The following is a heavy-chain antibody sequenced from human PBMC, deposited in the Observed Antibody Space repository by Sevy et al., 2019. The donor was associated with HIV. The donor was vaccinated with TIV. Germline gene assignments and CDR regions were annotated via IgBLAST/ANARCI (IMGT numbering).Heavy chain of an antibody. Sequence: GGSLRLSCAASGFTFAKYSMSWLRQAPGTGLEWVSTFSFGCGRINYADSVKGRFTISRDDSKNTLYLQMNSLRAEDTATYFCAREGCTQPHDYWGQRTLVTVSS. J-gene: IGHJ4*02. V-gene: IGHV3-23*01. CDR2: FSFGCGRI. CDR1: GFTFAKYS. CDR3: AREGCTQPHDY.